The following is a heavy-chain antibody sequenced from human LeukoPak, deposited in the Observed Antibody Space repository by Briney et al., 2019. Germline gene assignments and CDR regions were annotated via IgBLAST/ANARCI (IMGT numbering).Heavy chain of an antibody. CDR3: ARAPQNRPGVFHGY. V-gene: IGHV1-18*01. Sequence: ASVKVSCKASGYTFTSYGISWVRQAPGQGLEWMGWISAYNGNTNYAQKLQGRVTMTTDTSTSTAYMELRSLRSDDTDVYYCARAPQNRPGVFHGYWGQETLFTFSP. D-gene: IGHD1-14*01. J-gene: IGHJ4*02. CDR2: ISAYNGNT. CDR1: GYTFTSYG.